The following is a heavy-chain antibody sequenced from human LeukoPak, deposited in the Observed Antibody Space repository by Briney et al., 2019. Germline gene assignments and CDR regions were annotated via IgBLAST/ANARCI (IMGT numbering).Heavy chain of an antibody. Sequence: GGSLRLSCAASRFTFSSYSMNWVRQAPGKGLEWASSISSSTSYVYYADSVRGRFTISRDNSKNTVYLQMNSLRAEDTAVYYCARRAGIYSHPYDYWGQGTLVTVSS. V-gene: IGHV3-21*04. CDR2: ISSSTSYV. J-gene: IGHJ4*02. CDR3: ARRAGIYSHPYDY. D-gene: IGHD1-14*01. CDR1: RFTFSSYS.